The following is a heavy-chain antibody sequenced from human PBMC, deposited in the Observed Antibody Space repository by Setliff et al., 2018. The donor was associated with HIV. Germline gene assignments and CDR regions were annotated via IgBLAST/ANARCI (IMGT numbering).Heavy chain of an antibody. V-gene: IGHV1-46*01. CDR3: ARDRPRDRDGYGWFDP. Sequence: ASVKVSCKASGYTFTNYYMHWVRQAPGQGLEWMGIINPSGGSTSYQQIFQGRVTISVDTSKNQFSLKLSSVTAADTAVYYCARDRPRDRDGYGWFDPWGQGTLVTVS. J-gene: IGHJ5*02. D-gene: IGHD5-12*01. CDR2: INPSGGST. CDR1: GYTFTNYY.